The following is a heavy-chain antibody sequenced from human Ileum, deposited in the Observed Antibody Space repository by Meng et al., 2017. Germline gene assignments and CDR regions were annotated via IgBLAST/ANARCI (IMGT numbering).Heavy chain of an antibody. Sequence: GESLKISCAASGFTFSDHFMSWIRQAPGKGLEWISYIGESGSPIYYADSVKGRFTISRDNAKNSVYLQMNSLRAEDTAVYYCARPVDSSVDYWGHGILVTVSS. CDR1: GFTFSDHF. J-gene: IGHJ4*01. V-gene: IGHV3-11*01. CDR2: IGESGSPI. D-gene: IGHD3/OR15-3a*01. CDR3: ARPVDSSVDY.